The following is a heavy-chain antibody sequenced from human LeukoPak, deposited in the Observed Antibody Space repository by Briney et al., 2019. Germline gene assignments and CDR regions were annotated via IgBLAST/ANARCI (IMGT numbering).Heavy chain of an antibody. J-gene: IGHJ3*02. D-gene: IGHD1-14*01. Sequence: GGSLRLSCAASAFTFSSYWMSWVRQAPGKGLEWVANIKHDGSEKHFVDSVKGRFTISRDNAKNSLYLRMNSLRAEDTAVYYCARSALPALSAFDIWGQGTVVTVSS. V-gene: IGHV3-7*01. CDR1: AFTFSSYW. CDR2: IKHDGSEK. CDR3: ARSALPALSAFDI.